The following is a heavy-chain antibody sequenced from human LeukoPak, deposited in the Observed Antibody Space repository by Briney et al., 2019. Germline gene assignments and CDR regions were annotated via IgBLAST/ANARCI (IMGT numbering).Heavy chain of an antibody. V-gene: IGHV1-18*01. Sequence: AASVKVSCKASGYTFTSYGISWVRQAPGQGLEWMGWISAYNGNTNYAQKLQGRVTMTTDTSTSTAYMELRSLRSDDTAVYYCARASRFSIVGATEYFQHWGQGTLVTVSS. CDR1: GYTFTSYG. D-gene: IGHD1-26*01. J-gene: IGHJ1*01. CDR3: ARASRFSIVGATEYFQH. CDR2: ISAYNGNT.